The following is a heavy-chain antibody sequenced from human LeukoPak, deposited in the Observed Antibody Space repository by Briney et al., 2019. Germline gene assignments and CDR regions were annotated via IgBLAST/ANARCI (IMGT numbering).Heavy chain of an antibody. J-gene: IGHJ4*02. Sequence: ASVKVSCRASGYTFTSYGISWVRQAPGQGLEWMGWISAYNGNTNYAQKLQGRVTMTTDTSTNTDYMELRSLRSDDTAVYYCAREWIAAAATYYFDYWGEGTLVTVSS. CDR3: AREWIAAAATYYFDY. CDR1: GYTFTSYG. V-gene: IGHV1-18*01. D-gene: IGHD6-13*01. CDR2: ISAYNGNT.